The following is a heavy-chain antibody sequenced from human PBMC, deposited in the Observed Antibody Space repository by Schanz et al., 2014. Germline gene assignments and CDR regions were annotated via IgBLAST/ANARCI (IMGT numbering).Heavy chain of an antibody. CDR2: FNDGGVNK. CDR3: ARSRSGFYFDY. V-gene: IGHV3-23*01. CDR1: GFIFGSSV. D-gene: IGHD1-26*01. J-gene: IGHJ4*02. Sequence: EVQLLESGGGLIQPGGSLRLSCAASGFIFGSSVMAWVRQAPGKGLEWVSSFNDGGVNKYYADSVKGRFTISSDNSKSTLYLQMNSLRAEDTAVYYCARSRSGFYFDYWGQGTLVTVSS.